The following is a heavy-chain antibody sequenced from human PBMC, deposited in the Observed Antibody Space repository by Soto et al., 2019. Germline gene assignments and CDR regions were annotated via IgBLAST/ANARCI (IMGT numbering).Heavy chain of an antibody. CDR3: ARGEVVAATSYCDY. J-gene: IGHJ4*02. CDR1: GYTFSSYY. D-gene: IGHD2-15*01. V-gene: IGHV1-46*01. Sequence: ASVKVSCKASGYTFSSYYIHWVRQAPGQGLEWLGLITTSGGHAYYAQKFQGRVALTRDTSTSTVYTDLTSLTSEDTAVYYCARGEVVAATSYCDYWGQGTLVTVSS. CDR2: ITTSGGHA.